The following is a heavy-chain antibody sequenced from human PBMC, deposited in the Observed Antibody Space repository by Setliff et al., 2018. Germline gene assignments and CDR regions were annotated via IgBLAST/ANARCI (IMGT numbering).Heavy chain of an antibody. CDR2: IIPRFATA. D-gene: IGHD5-12*01. CDR1: GTTFSSYA. Sequence: SVKVSCKASGTTFSSYAITWVRQAPGQGLEWMGEIIPRFATANYAQKFQGRVTITTDEFTSTAYMELNSLRAEDTAVYYCVRDTDGVYDQVHFDYCGQGTLVTVSS. CDR3: VRDTDGVYDQVHFDY. V-gene: IGHV1-69*05. J-gene: IGHJ4*02.